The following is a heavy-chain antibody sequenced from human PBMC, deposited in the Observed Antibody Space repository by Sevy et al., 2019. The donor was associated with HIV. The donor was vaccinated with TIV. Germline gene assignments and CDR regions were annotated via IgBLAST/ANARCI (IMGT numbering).Heavy chain of an antibody. CDR1: GFSFSSYW. CDR3: ARGGTGYGDFDYYYYGMDV. Sequence: GGSLRLSCAASGFSFSSYWMNWVRQAPGEGLEWVANIKQDGSEKYYVDSVKGRFTISRDNAKNSLYLQMNSLRAEDTAVYSCARGGTGYGDFDYYYYGMDVWGQGTTVTVSS. D-gene: IGHD4-17*01. J-gene: IGHJ6*02. CDR2: IKQDGSEK. V-gene: IGHV3-7*01.